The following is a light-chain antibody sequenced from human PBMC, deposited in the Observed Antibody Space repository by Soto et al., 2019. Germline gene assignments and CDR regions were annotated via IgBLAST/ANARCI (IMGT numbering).Light chain of an antibody. CDR1: QSISSW. CDR2: KAS. V-gene: IGKV1-5*03. J-gene: IGKJ4*01. CDR3: QQYNSSPLT. Sequence: DIQMTQSPSTLSASVGDRVTITCRASQSISSWLAWYQQKPGKAPKLLIYKASSLESGVPSRFSGSGSGTEFTLTISSLQPDDFATSYCQQYNSSPLTFGGGTKVEIK.